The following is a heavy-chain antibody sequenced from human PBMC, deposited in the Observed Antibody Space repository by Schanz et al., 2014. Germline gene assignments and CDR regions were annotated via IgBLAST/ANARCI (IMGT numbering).Heavy chain of an antibody. CDR2: IKQDESER. CDR1: GFTFSTYW. J-gene: IGHJ4*02. Sequence: EVQLLESGGGLIQPGGSLRLSCAASGFTFSTYWMSWVRQAPGKGLEWVANIKQDESERSYVDSVKGRFTISRDNAKNSLYLQMNSLRPEDTAVYYCAKYGGELGVSFEYWGQGTLVTVSS. V-gene: IGHV3-7*01. D-gene: IGHD7-27*01. CDR3: AKYGGELGVSFEY.